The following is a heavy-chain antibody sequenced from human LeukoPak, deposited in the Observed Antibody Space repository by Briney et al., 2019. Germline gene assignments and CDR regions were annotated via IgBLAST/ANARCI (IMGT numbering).Heavy chain of an antibody. D-gene: IGHD4-17*01. Sequence: GGSLRLSCAASGFTFSSYNMNWVRQAPGKGLEWVSSITSGSSYIYYADSVKGRFTISRDNSKNTLYLQMNSLRAEDTAVYYCAKVMLYSRTTVTTYAFDIWGQGTMVTVSS. J-gene: IGHJ3*02. CDR2: ITSGSSYI. CDR1: GFTFSSYN. CDR3: AKVMLYSRTTVTTYAFDI. V-gene: IGHV3-21*04.